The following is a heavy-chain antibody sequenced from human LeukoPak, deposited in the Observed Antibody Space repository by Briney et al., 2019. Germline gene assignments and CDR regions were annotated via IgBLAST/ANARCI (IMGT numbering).Heavy chain of an antibody. CDR2: INHSGST. CDR1: GGSFSGYY. CDR3: ARTISSGYSAYYFDY. D-gene: IGHD3-22*01. J-gene: IGHJ4*02. Sequence: PSETLSLTCAAYGGSFSGYYWSWIRQPPGKGLEWIGEINHSGSTNYNPSLKSRVTISVDTSKNQFSLKLSSVTAADTAVYYCARTISSGYSAYYFDYWGQGTLVTVSS. V-gene: IGHV4-34*01.